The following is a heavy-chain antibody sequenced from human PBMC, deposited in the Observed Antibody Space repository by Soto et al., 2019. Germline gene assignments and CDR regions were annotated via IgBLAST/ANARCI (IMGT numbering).Heavy chain of an antibody. V-gene: IGHV4-34*01. CDR1: GGSFSGYY. D-gene: IGHD6-6*01. J-gene: IGHJ4*02. CDR3: TRPLGGSSSYYFDY. Sequence: SETLSLTCAVYGGSFSGYYWSWIRQPPGKGLEWMGEINHSGSTNYNPSLKSRVTVSVDTSKNQFYLKLSSMTAADTAEYYCTRPLGGSSSYYFDYWGQGTLVTVSS. CDR2: INHSGST.